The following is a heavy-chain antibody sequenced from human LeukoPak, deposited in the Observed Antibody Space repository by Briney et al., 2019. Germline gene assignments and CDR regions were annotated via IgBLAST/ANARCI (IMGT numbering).Heavy chain of an antibody. Sequence: GGSLRLSCASSGFTFSSYAMHWVRQAPRKGLEYVSAISSNGGSTYYANSVKGRFTISRDNSKNTLYLQMGSLRAEDMAVYYCARAIILSGSRAYYYYYGMDVWGQGTTVTVSS. CDR2: ISSNGGST. V-gene: IGHV3-64*01. CDR3: ARAIILSGSRAYYYYYGMDV. CDR1: GFTFSSYA. J-gene: IGHJ6*02. D-gene: IGHD3-9*01.